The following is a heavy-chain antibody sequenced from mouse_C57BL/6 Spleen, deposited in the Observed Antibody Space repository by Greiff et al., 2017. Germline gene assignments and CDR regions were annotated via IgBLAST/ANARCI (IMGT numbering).Heavy chain of an antibody. Sequence: DVKLVESGEGLVKPGGSLKLSCAASGFTFSSSAMSWVRPTPETRLEWVAYVSSGGDYIYYADPVKGRFTISRDNARNTLYFHMSRLKSEDTAMYYCTRDHGGEAWFAYWGQGTLVTVSA. V-gene: IGHV5-9-1*02. CDR3: TRDHGGEAWFAY. CDR1: GFTFSSSA. J-gene: IGHJ3*01. CDR2: VSSGGDYI. D-gene: IGHD1-2*01.